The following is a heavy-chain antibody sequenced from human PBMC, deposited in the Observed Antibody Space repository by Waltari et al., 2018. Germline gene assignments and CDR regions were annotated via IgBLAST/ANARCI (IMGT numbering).Heavy chain of an antibody. V-gene: IGHV3-48*03. J-gene: IGHJ4*02. Sequence: EVQLVESGGGSVPPGGSLRLSCAASGFTFSTSEMNWVRQAPGKGLEWISYISSSGMTTYYADSVKGRFTISRDNAKNSLYLQMDSLTAEDTAVYYCARVFKQKLYFDYWGQGTLVTVSS. CDR2: ISSSGMTT. CDR3: ARVFKQKLYFDY. CDR1: GFTFSTSE.